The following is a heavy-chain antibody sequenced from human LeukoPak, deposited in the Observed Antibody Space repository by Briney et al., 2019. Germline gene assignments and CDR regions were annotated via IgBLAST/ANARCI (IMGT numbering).Heavy chain of an antibody. Sequence: SETLSLTRSVSGGSITGHYWNWIRQSPEKGLEWIGYIYHTGSTNYNPSLRSRVTISLDTSKNQFSLKLSSVTAADTAVYYCARRTVTTRIGFDAFDVWGQGTMVTVSS. V-gene: IGHV4-59*11. J-gene: IGHJ3*01. CDR1: GGSITGHY. D-gene: IGHD4-17*01. CDR2: IYHTGST. CDR3: ARRTVTTRIGFDAFDV.